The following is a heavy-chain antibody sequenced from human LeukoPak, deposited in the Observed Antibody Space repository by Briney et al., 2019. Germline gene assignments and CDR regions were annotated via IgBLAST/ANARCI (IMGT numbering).Heavy chain of an antibody. D-gene: IGHD5-12*01. CDR2: INQDGSEE. J-gene: IGHJ4*02. V-gene: IGHV3-7*01. CDR1: GFTFSHYW. Sequence: TGVSLRLSAAASGFTFSHYWMTWVRHAPGKGLKGVAQINQDGSEEYYMDSVKARLTIYRDNAKNSVFLQMNSLRAEDTAVYYCVRDGGVSGYDLLDYWGQGTLVTVSS. CDR3: VRDGGVSGYDLLDY.